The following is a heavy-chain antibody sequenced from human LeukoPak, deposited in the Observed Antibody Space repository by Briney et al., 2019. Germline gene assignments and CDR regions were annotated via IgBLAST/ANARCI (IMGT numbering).Heavy chain of an antibody. Sequence: SGGSPRLSCAASGFSFSSFAMTWVRQAPGKGLEWVSSITGGHYPTYNTDSVKGRFTISRDNSKNTLYLQMNSLRADDTAVYYCTKDPNGDYVGAFEPWGQGTLVTVSS. CDR2: ITGGHYPT. D-gene: IGHD4-17*01. V-gene: IGHV3-23*01. J-gene: IGHJ5*02. CDR3: TKDPNGDYVGAFEP. CDR1: GFSFSSFA.